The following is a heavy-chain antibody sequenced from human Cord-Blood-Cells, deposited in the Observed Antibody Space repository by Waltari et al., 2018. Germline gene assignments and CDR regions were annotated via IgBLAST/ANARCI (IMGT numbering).Heavy chain of an antibody. CDR3: ARDLSDWGGWFDP. Sequence: QVQLVQSGAEVKKPGASVKVSCKASGYTFTGDYMHWVRQAPGQGLEWMGWINPNSGDTNYAQKLQGRVTMTRDTSISTAYMGLSRLGSDDTAVYYCARDLSDWGGWFDPWGQGTLVTVSS. CDR2: INPNSGDT. V-gene: IGHV1-2*02. J-gene: IGHJ5*02. CDR1: GYTFTGDY. D-gene: IGHD7-27*01.